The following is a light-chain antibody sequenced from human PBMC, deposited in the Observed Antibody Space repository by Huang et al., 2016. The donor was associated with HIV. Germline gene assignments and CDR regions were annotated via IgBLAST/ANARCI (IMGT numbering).Light chain of an antibody. CDR1: QSLFNGYDGDIH. Sequence: DIVMTQTPLFLSVTPGEPASISCNASQSLFNGYDGDIHLDWYVQKPGQSPHLLIYTLSCRASGVPDRFIGDGAGSDFTLKITRVEAEDAGLYYCMQRLQFPYTFGQGTKLHIK. J-gene: IGKJ2*01. CDR2: TLS. CDR3: MQRLQFPYT. V-gene: IGKV2-40*01.